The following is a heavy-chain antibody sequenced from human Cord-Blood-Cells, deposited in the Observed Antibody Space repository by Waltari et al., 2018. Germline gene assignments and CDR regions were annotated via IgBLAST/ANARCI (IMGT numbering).Heavy chain of an antibody. J-gene: IGHJ4*02. Sequence: EVQLVESGGGLVQPGGSLRLSCAASGFTFSSYWMSWVRQAPGKGREWVANIKQDGSEKDDVDSGKGRFTISGDNAKNSLYLQMNSLRAEDTAVYYCARDARTYYGSGSTDYWGQGTLVTVSS. CDR3: ARDARTYYGSGSTDY. D-gene: IGHD3-10*01. CDR2: IKQDGSEK. V-gene: IGHV3-7*01. CDR1: GFTFSSYW.